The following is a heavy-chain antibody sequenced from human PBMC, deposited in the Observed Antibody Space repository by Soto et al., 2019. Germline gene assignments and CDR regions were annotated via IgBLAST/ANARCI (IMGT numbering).Heavy chain of an antibody. CDR3: ARDPKSADRGYSYGLGGYYFDY. CDR1: GFTFSSYG. V-gene: IGHV3-33*01. Sequence: GGSLRLSCAASGFTFSSYGMHWVRQAPGKGLEWVAVIWYDGSNKYYADSVKGRFTISRDNSKNTLYLQMNSLRAEDTAVYYCARDPKSADRGYSYGLGGYYFDYWGQGTLVTVSS. D-gene: IGHD5-18*01. CDR2: IWYDGSNK. J-gene: IGHJ4*02.